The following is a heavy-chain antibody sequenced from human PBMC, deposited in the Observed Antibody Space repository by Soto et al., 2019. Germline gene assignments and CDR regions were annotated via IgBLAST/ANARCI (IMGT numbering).Heavy chain of an antibody. J-gene: IGHJ6*02. CDR3: ARESLRYCSSTSCYGGMDV. CDR1: GGTFSSYA. CDR2: IIPIFGTA. Sequence: SVKVSCKASGGTFSSYAISWVRQAPGQGLEWMGGIIPIFGTANYAQKFQGRVTITADKSTSTAYMELSSLRSEDTAVYYCARESLRYCSSTSCYGGMDVWGQGTTVTVSS. V-gene: IGHV1-69*06. D-gene: IGHD2-2*01.